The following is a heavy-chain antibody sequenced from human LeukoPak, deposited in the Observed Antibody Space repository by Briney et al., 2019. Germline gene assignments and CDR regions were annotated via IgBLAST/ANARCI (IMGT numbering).Heavy chain of an antibody. CDR2: IYTSGSP. J-gene: IGHJ4*02. V-gene: IGHV4-61*02. Sequence: SETLSVTCTVSGASIGTGNYYWSWIRQPAGKGLEWIGRIYTSGSPTYNPSLKSRVTMSLDTSKNQFSLKLNSVTATDTAVYYCARESDYSNNVHSWGQGTLVTVSS. CDR1: GASIGTGNYY. D-gene: IGHD4-11*01. CDR3: ARESDYSNNVHS.